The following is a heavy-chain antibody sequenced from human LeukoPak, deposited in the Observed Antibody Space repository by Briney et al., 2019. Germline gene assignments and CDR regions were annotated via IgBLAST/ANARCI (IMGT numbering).Heavy chain of an antibody. Sequence: SETLSLTCTVSGDSISNSYWSWIRQPPGKGLEWIGYTYNSGSTNYNPSLKSRVTISVDTSKNQFSLKLSSVTAADTAVYYCASSPYDTTDAWGQGTLVTVSS. CDR3: ASSPYDTTDA. CDR2: TYNSGST. CDR1: GDSISNSY. J-gene: IGHJ5*02. D-gene: IGHD3-22*01. V-gene: IGHV4-59*12.